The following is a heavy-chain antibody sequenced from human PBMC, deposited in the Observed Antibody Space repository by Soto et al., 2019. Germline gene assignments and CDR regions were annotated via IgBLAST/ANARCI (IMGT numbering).Heavy chain of an antibody. Sequence: PGGSLRLSCAASGFTFSSYSMNWVRQAPGKGLEWVASICTNRSYIYYRDSVKGRFTFSRDNFKNMLYLQMDSLRAEDTALYYCVRGGSNYYFDYWGQGTLVTVSS. CDR3: VRGGSNYYFDY. D-gene: IGHD1-26*01. V-gene: IGHV3-21*01. J-gene: IGHJ4*02. CDR1: GFTFSSYS. CDR2: ICTNRSYI.